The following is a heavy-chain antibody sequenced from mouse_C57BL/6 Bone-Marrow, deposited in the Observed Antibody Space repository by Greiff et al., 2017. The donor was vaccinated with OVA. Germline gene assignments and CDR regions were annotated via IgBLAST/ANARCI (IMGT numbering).Heavy chain of an antibody. Sequence: EVMLVESGGGLVKPGGSLKLSCAASGFTFSSYTMSWVRQTPEKRLEWVATISGGGGNTYYPDSVKGRFTISRDNAKNTLYLQMSSLRSEDTALYYCATRLRRYFDYWGQGTTLTVSS. V-gene: IGHV5-9*01. CDR1: GFTFSSYT. D-gene: IGHD2-4*01. CDR2: ISGGGGNT. J-gene: IGHJ2*01. CDR3: ATRLRRYFDY.